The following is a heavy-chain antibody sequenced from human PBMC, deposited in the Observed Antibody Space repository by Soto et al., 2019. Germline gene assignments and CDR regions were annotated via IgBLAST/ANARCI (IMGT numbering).Heavy chain of an antibody. CDR3: ARVKGITGTTLGINWFDP. Sequence: SETLSLTCAVSGGSISSGGYYWSWIRQPPGKGLEWIGEINHSGSTNYNPSLKSRVTISVDTSKNQFSLKLSSVTAADTAVYYCARVKGITGTTLGINWFDPWGQGTLVTVSS. CDR2: INHSGST. CDR1: GGSISSGGYY. V-gene: IGHV4-34*01. D-gene: IGHD1-7*01. J-gene: IGHJ5*02.